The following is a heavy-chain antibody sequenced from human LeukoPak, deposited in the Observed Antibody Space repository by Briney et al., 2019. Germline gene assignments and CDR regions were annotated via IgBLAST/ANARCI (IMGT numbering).Heavy chain of an antibody. D-gene: IGHD2-2*01. V-gene: IGHV1-2*06. Sequence: ASVNVSCKASGYTFTGYHMHWVRQAPGQGLEWMGRINPNSGDTNYAQKFQGRVTMTRDTSISTAYMELSRLRSDDTAVYYCARDYCSSTSCLFDYWGQGTLVTVSS. CDR3: ARDYCSSTSCLFDY. CDR2: INPNSGDT. J-gene: IGHJ4*02. CDR1: GYTFTGYH.